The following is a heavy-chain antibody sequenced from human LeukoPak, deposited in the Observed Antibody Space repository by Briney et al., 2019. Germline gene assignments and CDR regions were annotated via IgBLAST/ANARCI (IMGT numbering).Heavy chain of an antibody. V-gene: IGHV4-59*08. CDR3: ARHADQYYDFWSGYLTGFDY. J-gene: IGHJ4*02. D-gene: IGHD3-3*01. CDR2: IYYSGST. CDR1: GGSISSYY. Sequence: SETLSLTCTVSGGSISSYYWSWIRQPPGKGLEWIGYIYYSGSTNYNPSLKSRVTISVDTSKNQFSLKLSSVTAADAAVYYCARHADQYYDFWSGYLTGFDYWGQGTLVTVSS.